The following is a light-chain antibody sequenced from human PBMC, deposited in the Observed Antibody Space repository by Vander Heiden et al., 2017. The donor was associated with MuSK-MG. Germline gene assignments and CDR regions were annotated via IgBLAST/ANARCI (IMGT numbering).Light chain of an antibody. V-gene: IGKV1-33*01. Sequence: DTQITQSPSSLSASVGDRVTITCQASQDISNYLNWYQQKPGKAPKLLIYEASNLETRVPSRFSGSGSGTDFTFTISSLQPEDIATYYCQQEHNLPVTFGQGTRLEVK. CDR1: QDISNY. CDR2: EAS. CDR3: QQEHNLPVT. J-gene: IGKJ5*01.